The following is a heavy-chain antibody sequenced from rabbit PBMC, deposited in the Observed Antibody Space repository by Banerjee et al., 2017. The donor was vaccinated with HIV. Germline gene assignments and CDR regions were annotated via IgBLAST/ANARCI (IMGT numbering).Heavy chain of an antibody. J-gene: IGHJ4*01. CDR2: IYAGSSGSA. D-gene: IGHD4-1*01. Sequence: QSLEESGGDLVKPGASLTLTCTASGFSFSSSSYMFWVRQAPGKGLEWIACIYAGSSGSAHYANWVNSRFTVSKTSSTTATLQMTSLTAADTATYFCAREVLVVAGVHPGLRGPGTLVTVS. CDR1: GFSFSSSSY. V-gene: IGHV1S40*01. CDR3: AREVLVVAGVHPGL.